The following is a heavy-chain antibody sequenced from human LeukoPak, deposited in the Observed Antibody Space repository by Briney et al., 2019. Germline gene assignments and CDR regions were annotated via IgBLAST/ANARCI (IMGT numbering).Heavy chain of an antibody. CDR1: GGTFSSYA. CDR2: ITPIFGTA. V-gene: IGHV1-69*06. D-gene: IGHD6-19*01. CDR3: ARTYSSGWRFDY. Sequence: SVKVSCKASGGTFSSYAISWVRQAPGQGLEWMGGITPIFGTANYAQKFQGRVTITADKSTSTAYMELSSLRSEDTAVYYCARTYSSGWRFDYGGQGTLVTVSS. J-gene: IGHJ4*02.